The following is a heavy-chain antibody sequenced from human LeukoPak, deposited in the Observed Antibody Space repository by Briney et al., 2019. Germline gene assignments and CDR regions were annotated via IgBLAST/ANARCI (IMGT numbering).Heavy chain of an antibody. CDR3: ARHFTTGSIDH. J-gene: IGHJ4*02. V-gene: IGHV3-74*01. CDR2: INTDGSTT. Sequence: GGSLRLSCGASGFTFSDYWMHWVRQVPGKGLVWVSRINTDGSTTGYADSVKGRFTISRDNAKNTLYLQMSSLRAEDTAVYYCARHFTTGSIDHWGQGNLVTVSS. D-gene: IGHD3-9*01. CDR1: GFTFSDYW.